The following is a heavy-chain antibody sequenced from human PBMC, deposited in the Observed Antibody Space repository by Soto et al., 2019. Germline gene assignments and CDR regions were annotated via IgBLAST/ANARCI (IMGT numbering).Heavy chain of an antibody. Sequence: SVKVSCKASGGTFSSYAISWVRQAPGQGLEWMGGIIPIFGTANYAQKFQGRVTITADESTSTAYMELSSLRSEDTAVYYCASPSGSYKARLSDAFDIWGQGTMVTVSS. CDR2: IIPIFGTA. V-gene: IGHV1-69*13. D-gene: IGHD1-26*01. CDR3: ASPSGSYKARLSDAFDI. CDR1: GGTFSSYA. J-gene: IGHJ3*02.